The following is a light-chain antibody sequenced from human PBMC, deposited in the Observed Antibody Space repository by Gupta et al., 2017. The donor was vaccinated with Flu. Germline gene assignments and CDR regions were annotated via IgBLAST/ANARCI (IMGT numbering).Light chain of an antibody. V-gene: IGLV1-44*01. CDR3: AAWDDSLNGHYV. J-gene: IGLJ1*01. CDR2: GNS. Sequence: QSVLAQQPSASATPGQRVTISCSGSSSNIGSNNVNWYQQVPGTAPKLLIYGNSQRPSGVPDRFSGSKSGTSASLAISGLQSEDEADYYCAAWDDSLNGHYVFGTGTKVTAL. CDR1: SSNIGSNN.